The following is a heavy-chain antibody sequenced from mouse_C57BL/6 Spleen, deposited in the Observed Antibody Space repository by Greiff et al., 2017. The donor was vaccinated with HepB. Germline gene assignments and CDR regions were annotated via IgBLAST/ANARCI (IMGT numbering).Heavy chain of an antibody. J-gene: IGHJ2*01. D-gene: IGHD3-2*02. CDR1: GYTFTSYW. V-gene: IGHV1-50*01. CDR3: AIDSSAFDY. CDR2: IDPSDSYT. Sequence: QVQLQQPGAELVKPGASVKLSCKASGYTFTSYWMQWVKQRPGQGLEWIGEIDPSDSYTNYNQKFKGKATLTVDTSSSTAYMQLSSLTSEDSAVYYCAIDSSAFDYWGQGTTLTVSS.